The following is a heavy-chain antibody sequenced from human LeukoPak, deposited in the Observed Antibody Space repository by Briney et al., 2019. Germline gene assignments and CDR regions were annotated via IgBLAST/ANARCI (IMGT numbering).Heavy chain of an antibody. CDR2: ISSSSSYI. D-gene: IGHD6-19*01. CDR1: GFTFSSYG. V-gene: IGHV3-21*01. CDR3: ARDWDGGWPYYFDY. Sequence: GGSLRLSCAASGFTFSSYGMHWVRQAPGKGLEWVSSISSSSSYIYYADSVKGRFTISRDNAKNSLYLQMNSLRAEDTAVYYCARDWDGGWPYYFDYWGQGTLVTVSS. J-gene: IGHJ4*02.